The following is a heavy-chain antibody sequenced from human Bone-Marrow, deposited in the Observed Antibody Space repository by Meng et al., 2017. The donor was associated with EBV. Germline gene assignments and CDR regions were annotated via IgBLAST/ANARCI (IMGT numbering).Heavy chain of an antibody. CDR3: ASESGRGFTPDY. V-gene: IGHV1-69*01. CDR1: GGTFRSDA. J-gene: IGHJ4*02. Sequence: QGQLVQSGAEVKKPGSSVTVTCRTSGGTFRSDAVSWVRQAPGQGLEWMGGLIPMSDAPHYAQKFQGRVTITADESTSTHYMDLSGLRSDDTALYYCASESGRGFTPDYWGQGTLVTVSS. D-gene: IGHD3-10*01. CDR2: LIPMSDAP.